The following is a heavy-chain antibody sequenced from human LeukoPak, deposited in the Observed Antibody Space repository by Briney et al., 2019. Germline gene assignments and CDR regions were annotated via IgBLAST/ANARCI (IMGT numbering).Heavy chain of an antibody. Sequence: SETLSLTCTVSGGSISSGSYYWSWIRQPAGKGLEWIGRIYTSGSTNYNPSLKSRVTISVDTSKNQFSLKLSSVTAADTAVHYCARGRVGTVTPFYYYYGMDVWGQGTTVTVSS. J-gene: IGHJ6*02. CDR3: ARGRVGTVTPFYYYYGMDV. D-gene: IGHD4-11*01. V-gene: IGHV4-61*02. CDR2: IYTSGST. CDR1: GGSISSGSYY.